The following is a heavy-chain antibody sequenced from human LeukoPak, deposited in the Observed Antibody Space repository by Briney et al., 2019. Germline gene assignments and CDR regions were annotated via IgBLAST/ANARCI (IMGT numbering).Heavy chain of an antibody. J-gene: IGHJ5*02. D-gene: IGHD3-10*01. V-gene: IGHV1-18*01. CDR2: ISAYNGNT. CDR3: ARDRAYYYGSGSYPWFDP. Sequence: ASVKVSCKASGYTFTSYGISWVRQAPGQGLEWMGWISAYNGNTNYAQKLQGRVTMTTDTSTSTAYMELRSLRSDDTAVYYCARDRAYYYGSGSYPWFDPWGQGTLVTVSS. CDR1: GYTFTSYG.